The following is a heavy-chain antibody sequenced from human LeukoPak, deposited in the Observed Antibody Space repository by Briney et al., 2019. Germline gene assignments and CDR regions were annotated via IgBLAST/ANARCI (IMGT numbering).Heavy chain of an antibody. CDR3: ARDAGYGYDRFDY. CDR2: IKEDGSEK. CDR1: GFIFSSYW. V-gene: IGHV3-7*01. J-gene: IGHJ4*02. Sequence: PGGSLRLSCAASGFIFSSYWMAWFRQAPGKGLEWVANIKEDGSEKNYVDSVKGRFTISRDNAKNSLYLQMNSLRAEDTAVYYCARDAGYGYDRFDYWGQGTQVTVSS. D-gene: IGHD5-18*01.